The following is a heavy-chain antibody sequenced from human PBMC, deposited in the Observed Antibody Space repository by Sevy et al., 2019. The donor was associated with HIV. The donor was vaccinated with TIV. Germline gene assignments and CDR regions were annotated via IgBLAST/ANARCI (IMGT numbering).Heavy chain of an antibody. V-gene: IGHV3-66*02. CDR3: VSLFLSYRSGWSYFDY. CDR2: IFSSGST. Sequence: GGSLRLSCAISGFTVNDKYIIWVRQAPGKGLEWVSVIFSSGSTYYADSAKGRFTISRDNSKNTVDLQMNSVIAEDTAVYYCVSLFLSYRSGWSYFDYWCQGTLVTVSS. J-gene: IGHJ4*02. CDR1: GFTVNDKY. D-gene: IGHD6-19*01.